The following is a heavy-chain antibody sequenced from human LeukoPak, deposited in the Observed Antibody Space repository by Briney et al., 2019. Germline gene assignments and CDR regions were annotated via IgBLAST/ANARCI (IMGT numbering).Heavy chain of an antibody. CDR3: ARDHMDP. J-gene: IGHJ5*02. CDR2: IYTGGST. CDR1: GFTVSTTY. V-gene: IGHV3-66*02. Sequence: GGSLRLSCAASGFTVSTTYMSWVRQAPGKGLEWVSIIYTGGSTYYAHSVKGRFTISRDNSKNTLYLQMNSLRAEDTAVYYCARDHMDPWGQGTLVTVSS. D-gene: IGHD2-21*01.